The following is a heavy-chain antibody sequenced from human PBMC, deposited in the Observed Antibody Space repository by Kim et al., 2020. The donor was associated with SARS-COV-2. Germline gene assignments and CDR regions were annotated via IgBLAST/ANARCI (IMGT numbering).Heavy chain of an antibody. CDR2: MNPNSGNT. V-gene: IGHV1-8*01. CDR1: GYTFTSYD. J-gene: IGHJ6*02. Sequence: ASVKVSCKASGYTFTSYDINWVRQATGQGLEWMGWMNPNSGNTGYAQKFQGRVTMTRNTSISTAYMELSSLRSEDTAVYYCARGGDDYGDFPYYYYGMDVWGQGTTVTVSS. D-gene: IGHD4-17*01. CDR3: ARGGDDYGDFPYYYYGMDV.